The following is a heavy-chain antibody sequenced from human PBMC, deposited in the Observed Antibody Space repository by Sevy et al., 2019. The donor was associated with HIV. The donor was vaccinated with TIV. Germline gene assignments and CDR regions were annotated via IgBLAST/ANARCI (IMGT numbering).Heavy chain of an antibody. CDR1: GFNISSNY. CDR3: ARDCSSATCLWGLDV. J-gene: IGHJ6*02. V-gene: IGHV3-7*03. Sequence: GGSLRLSCAASGFNISSNYLSWVRQAPGKGLEWVANIKRDGSEKYYVASVKGRFTISRDNAKTSLYLQMNSLRAEDTAVYYCARDCSSATCLWGLDVWGQGTTVTVSS. CDR2: IKRDGSEK. D-gene: IGHD2-2*01.